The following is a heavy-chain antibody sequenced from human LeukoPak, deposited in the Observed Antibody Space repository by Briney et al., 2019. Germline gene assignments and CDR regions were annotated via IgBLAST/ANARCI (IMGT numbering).Heavy chain of an antibody. CDR1: GFTFSDYY. J-gene: IGHJ6*02. V-gene: IGHV3-11*01. D-gene: IGHD2/OR15-2a*01. CDR2: ISGNGRFI. Sequence: GGSLRLSCAASGFTFSDYYINWIRQAPGRGLEWLSYISGNGRFIEYADSVKGRFTISRDNAQNLLYLQMNSLRAEDTAIYYCARDLNTGMDVWGRGTTVTVSS. CDR3: ARDLNTGMDV.